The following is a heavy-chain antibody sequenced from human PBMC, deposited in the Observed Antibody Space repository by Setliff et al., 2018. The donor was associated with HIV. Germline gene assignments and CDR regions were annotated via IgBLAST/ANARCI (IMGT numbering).Heavy chain of an antibody. CDR3: VRDRGGDWFDP. Sequence: PSETLSLTCTVSGDSFSSYYWSWIRQPPGKGLQWIGNIYYSGRTNYNPSLKSRVTISVDTSKNKFSLKLSSVTAAGTAVYYCVRDRGGDWFDPWGQGTLVTVSS. V-gene: IGHV4-59*01. CDR1: GDSFSSYY. CDR2: IYYSGRT. J-gene: IGHJ5*02. D-gene: IGHD1-26*01.